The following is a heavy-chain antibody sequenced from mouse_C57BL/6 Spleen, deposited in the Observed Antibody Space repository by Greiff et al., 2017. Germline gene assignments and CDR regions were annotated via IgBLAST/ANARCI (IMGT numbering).Heavy chain of an antibody. Sequence: QVHVKQPGAELVKPGASVKLSCKASGYTFTSYWMHWVKQRPGRGLEWIGRIDPNSGGTKYNEKFKSKATLTVDKPSSTAYMQLSSLTSEDSAVYYCAKGASDYGPFFDYWGQGTTLTVSS. D-gene: IGHD1-1*02. CDR1: GYTFTSYW. J-gene: IGHJ2*01. CDR2: IDPNSGGT. CDR3: AKGASDYGPFFDY. V-gene: IGHV1-72*01.